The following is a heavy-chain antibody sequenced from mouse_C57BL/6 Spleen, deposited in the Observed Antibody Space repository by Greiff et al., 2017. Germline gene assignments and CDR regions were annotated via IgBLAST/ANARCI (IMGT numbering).Heavy chain of an antibody. CDR3: ARSGDSQAWFAY. CDR2: IHPNSGST. V-gene: IGHV1-64*01. D-gene: IGHD2-2*01. J-gene: IGHJ2*01. CDR1: GYTFTSYW. Sequence: QVQLKQPGAELVKPGASVKLSCKASGYTFTSYWMHWVKQRPGQGLEWIGMIHPNSGSTNYNEKFKSKATLTVDKSSSTAYMQLSSLTSEDSAVYYCARSGDSQAWFAYWGQGTTLTVSS.